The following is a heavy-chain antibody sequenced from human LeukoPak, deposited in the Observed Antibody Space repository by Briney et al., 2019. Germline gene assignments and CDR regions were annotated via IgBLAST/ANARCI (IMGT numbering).Heavy chain of an antibody. CDR2: INPNSGGT. J-gene: IGHJ5*02. Sequence: GASVKVSCKASGYTFTGYYMHWVRQAPGQGLEWMGWINPNSGGTNYAQKFQGWVTMTRDTSISTAYMELSRLRSDDTAVYYCARDKYSYGLRGDNWFDPWGQGTLVTVSS. CDR3: ARDKYSYGLRGDNWFDP. V-gene: IGHV1-2*04. CDR1: GYTFTGYY. D-gene: IGHD5-18*01.